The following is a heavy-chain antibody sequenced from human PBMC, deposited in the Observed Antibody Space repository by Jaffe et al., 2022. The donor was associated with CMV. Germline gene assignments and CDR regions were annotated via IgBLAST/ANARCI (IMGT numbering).Heavy chain of an antibody. V-gene: IGHV1-2*02. CDR3: ARDLLWFGDAGAFDP. D-gene: IGHD3-10*01. CDR1: GYTFTGYY. CDR2: INPNSGGT. Sequence: QVQLVQSGAEVKKPGASVKVSCKASGYTFTGYYMHWVRQAPGQGLEWMGWINPNSGGTNYAQKFQGRVTMTRDTSISTAYMELSRLRSDDTAVYYCARDLLWFGDAGAFDPWGQGTLVTVSS. J-gene: IGHJ5*02.